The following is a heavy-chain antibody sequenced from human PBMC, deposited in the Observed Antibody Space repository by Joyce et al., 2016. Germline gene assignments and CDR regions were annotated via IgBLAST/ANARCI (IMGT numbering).Heavy chain of an antibody. D-gene: IGHD6-19*01. CDR2: IYWNDDG. Sequence: QITLEESGPTLVKPTQTLTLTCTFSGFSLTTAGVGVGWIRQSPAKGLEWLTHIYWNDDGRYYPSLKSRRTITKDTSKNQVLLTMTDMDPVDTGTYYCAHRNIAVAGTFDYWGQGALVIVSS. J-gene: IGHJ4*02. CDR3: AHRNIAVAGTFDY. V-gene: IGHV2-5*01. CDR1: GFSLTTAGVG.